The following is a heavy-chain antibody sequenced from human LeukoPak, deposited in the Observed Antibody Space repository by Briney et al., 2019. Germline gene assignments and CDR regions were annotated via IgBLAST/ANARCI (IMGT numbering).Heavy chain of an antibody. V-gene: IGHV1-2*02. D-gene: IGHD3-3*01. Sequence: ASVKVSCKASGYTFTGYYMHWVRQAPGQGLEWMGWINPNSGGTNYAQKFQGRVTMKRDTSISTVYMELSRLRSDDTAVYYCAREARGNLEVDFWSGSTNYWGQGTLVTVSS. CDR3: AREARGNLEVDFWSGSTNY. CDR1: GYTFTGYY. J-gene: IGHJ4*02. CDR2: INPNSGGT.